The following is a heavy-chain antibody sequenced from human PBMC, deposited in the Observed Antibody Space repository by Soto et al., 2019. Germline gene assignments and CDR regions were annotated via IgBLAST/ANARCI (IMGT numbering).Heavy chain of an antibody. D-gene: IGHD6-13*01. CDR1: GITFDYYA. CDR2: ISWNSGSI. J-gene: IGHJ4*02. CDR3: AKAPGPKQLVPNYFDY. Sequence: GGSLRLSCAASGITFDYYAMHWVRQAPGKGLEWVSGISWNSGSIGYADSVKGRFTVSRDNAKNSLYLRMNSLRAEDTALYYCAKAPGPKQLVPNYFDYWGRGMLVTVSS. V-gene: IGHV3-9*01.